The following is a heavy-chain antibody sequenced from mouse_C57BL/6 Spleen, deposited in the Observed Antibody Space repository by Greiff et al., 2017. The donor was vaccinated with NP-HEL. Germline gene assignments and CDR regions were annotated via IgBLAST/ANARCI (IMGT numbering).Heavy chain of an antibody. V-gene: IGHV3-6*01. J-gene: IGHJ2*01. CDR3: AREGTTVVPHFDY. Sequence: EVKVEESGPGLVKPSQSLSLTCSVTGYSITSGYYWNWIRQFPGNKLEWMGYISYDGSNNYNPSLKNRISITRDTSKNQFFLKLNSVTTEDTATYYCAREGTTVVPHFDYWGQGTTLTVSS. D-gene: IGHD1-1*01. CDR2: ISYDGSN. CDR1: GYSITSGYY.